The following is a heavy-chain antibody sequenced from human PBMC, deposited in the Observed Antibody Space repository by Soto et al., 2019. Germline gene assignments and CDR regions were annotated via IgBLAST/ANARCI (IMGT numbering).Heavy chain of an antibody. Sequence: GGSLRLSCAASGFTFSTYDMHRVRQATGKGLEWVSAIGTIGDTYYLDSVKGRFTISRENAKNSVYLQMNSLRAGDTAVYYCARRRPNQYRSSPPPKLDPWGRGTLDAVYS. V-gene: IGHV3-13*01. CDR3: ARRRPNQYRSSPPPKLDP. CDR1: GFTFSTYD. CDR2: IGTIGDT. J-gene: IGHJ5*02. D-gene: IGHD2-2*01.